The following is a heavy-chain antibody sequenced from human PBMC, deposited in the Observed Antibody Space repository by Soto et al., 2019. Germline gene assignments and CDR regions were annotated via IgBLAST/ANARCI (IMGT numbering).Heavy chain of an antibody. CDR2: IKQDGSEK. D-gene: IGHD6-13*01. V-gene: IGHV3-7*03. Sequence: PGGSLRLSCAASGFTFSSYWMSWVRQAPGKGLEWVANIKQDGSEKYYVDSVKGRFTISRDNAKNSLYLQMNSLRAEDTAVYYCERDNSSSWYFGGWLDYWGQGTLVTVSS. CDR3: ERDNSSSWYFGGWLDY. CDR1: GFTFSSYW. J-gene: IGHJ4*02.